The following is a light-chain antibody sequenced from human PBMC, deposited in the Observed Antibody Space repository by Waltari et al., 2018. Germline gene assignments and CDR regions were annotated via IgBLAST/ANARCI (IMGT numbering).Light chain of an antibody. CDR2: AAS. CDR3: QQYNRYGT. V-gene: IGKV1-8*01. Sequence: AIRITQSPSSLSASTGDRVTITCRAIQGIMSYLAWYQQKPGKAPKLLIYAASTLQSGVPSRFSGSGAGTDFTLTISCLQSEDFATYYCQQYNRYGTFGQGTKVEIK. CDR1: QGIMSY. J-gene: IGKJ1*01.